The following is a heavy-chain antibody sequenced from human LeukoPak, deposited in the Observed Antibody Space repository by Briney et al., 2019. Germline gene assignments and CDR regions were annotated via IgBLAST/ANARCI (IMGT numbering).Heavy chain of an antibody. V-gene: IGHV3-15*07. D-gene: IGHD3-10*01. CDR2: ILSKTSGGTT. CDR3: ADYYASGSYPP. Sequence: GGSLRLSCAASGFSFSNAWMNWARQAPGKGLEWVGRILSKTSGGTTDYATPVKGRFTISRDDSKNMLYLHMNSLQIEDTAVYYCADYYASGSYPPWGQGTLVTVPS. J-gene: IGHJ5*02. CDR1: GFSFSNAW.